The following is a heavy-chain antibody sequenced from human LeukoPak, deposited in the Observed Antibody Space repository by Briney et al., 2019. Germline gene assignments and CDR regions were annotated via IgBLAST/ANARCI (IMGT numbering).Heavy chain of an antibody. D-gene: IGHD2-15*01. Sequence: SETLSLTCTVSGGSISRSTYYWGWIRQPPGKGLDWIGSISYGGTTYYNPSLESRVTISVDTSRNQFSLKVSSVTAADTAVYYCARAYPSGKFWWYPVTYAFDIWGQGTMVTVSS. CDR3: ARAYPSGKFWWYPVTYAFDI. CDR2: ISYGGTT. J-gene: IGHJ3*02. CDR1: GGSISRSTYY. V-gene: IGHV4-39*07.